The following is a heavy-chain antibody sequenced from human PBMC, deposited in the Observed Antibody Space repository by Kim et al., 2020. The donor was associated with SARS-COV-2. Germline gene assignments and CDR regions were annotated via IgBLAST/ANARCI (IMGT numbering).Heavy chain of an antibody. V-gene: IGHV1-3*01. CDR3: AIYGDCSGGSCIDY. D-gene: IGHD2-15*01. CDR1: GYTFTSYA. Sequence: ASVKVSCKASGYTFTSYAMHWVRQAPGQRLEWMGWINAGNGNTKYSQKFQGRVTITRDTSASTAYMELSSLRSEDTAVYYCAIYGDCSGGSCIDYWGQGTLVTVSS. J-gene: IGHJ4*02. CDR2: INAGNGNT.